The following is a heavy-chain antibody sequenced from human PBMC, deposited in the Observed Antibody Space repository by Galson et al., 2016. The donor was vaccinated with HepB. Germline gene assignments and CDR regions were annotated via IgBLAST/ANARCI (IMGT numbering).Heavy chain of an antibody. CDR2: IYPGDSDT. CDR3: ARRRYSGYDHFDY. Sequence: QSGAEVKKPGESLKISCKGSGYNFTNYWIGWVRQMPGKGLEWMGIIYPGDSDTRYSPSFQGQVTISADKSISIVYLQWSSLKASDTAMDYCARRRYSGYDHFDYWGPGTLVTVSS. D-gene: IGHD5-12*01. J-gene: IGHJ4*02. CDR1: GYNFTNYW. V-gene: IGHV5-51*01.